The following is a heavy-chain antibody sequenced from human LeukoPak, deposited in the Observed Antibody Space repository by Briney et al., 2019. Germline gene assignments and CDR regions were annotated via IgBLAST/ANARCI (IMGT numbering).Heavy chain of an antibody. CDR1: GGSISSSGYS. V-gene: IGHV4-30-2*02. D-gene: IGHD4-23*01. CDR2: IHHTGST. Sequence: SETLSLTCAVSGGSISSSGYSWSWIRQPPGKGLEWIGYIHHTGSTYYNPSLKSRVTISVDRSKNQFSLKLSSVTAADTAVYYCARIEDYGGNSVNYWGQGTLVTVSS. CDR3: ARIEDYGGNSVNY. J-gene: IGHJ4*02.